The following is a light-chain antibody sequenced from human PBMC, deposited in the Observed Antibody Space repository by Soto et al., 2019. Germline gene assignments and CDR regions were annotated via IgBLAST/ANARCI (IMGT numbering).Light chain of an antibody. Sequence: LSMSPGTLSLSPGERATLYCRASQSVSNNYLAWYQQKPGQAPRLLIYGASNRATGIPDRFSGSGSGTDFTLTISSLEPEAFSLYYCHHYDNSPLTFGGGTKLDI. CDR1: QSVSNNY. CDR3: HHYDNSPLT. CDR2: GAS. J-gene: IGKJ4*01. V-gene: IGKV3-20*01.